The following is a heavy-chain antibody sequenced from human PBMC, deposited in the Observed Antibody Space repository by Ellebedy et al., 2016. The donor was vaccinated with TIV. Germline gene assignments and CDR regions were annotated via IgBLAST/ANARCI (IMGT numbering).Heavy chain of an antibody. D-gene: IGHD3-22*01. Sequence: ASVKVSCKASGYTFTSYYMYWVRQAPGQGLEWMGIINPSGGCSNYAQKFQGRVTMTRDTSTSTVYMELSSLRSEDTAVYYCARGDNYYYDSSGYYYSNWGQGTLVTVSS. CDR1: GYTFTSYY. J-gene: IGHJ4*02. CDR3: ARGDNYYYDSSGYYYSN. CDR2: INPSGGCS. V-gene: IGHV1-46*01.